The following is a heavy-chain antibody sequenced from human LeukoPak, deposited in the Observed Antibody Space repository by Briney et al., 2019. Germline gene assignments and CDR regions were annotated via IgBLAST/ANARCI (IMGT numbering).Heavy chain of an antibody. V-gene: IGHV1-69*02. CDR1: GGTFSSYT. Sequence: SVKVSCKASGGTFSSYTISWVRQAPGQGPEWMGRIIPILGIANYAQKFQSRVTITADKSTSTAYMELSSLRSEDTAVYYCARVESTSCYGCIDYWGQGTLVTVSA. J-gene: IGHJ4*02. D-gene: IGHD2-2*01. CDR3: ARVESTSCYGCIDY. CDR2: IIPILGIA.